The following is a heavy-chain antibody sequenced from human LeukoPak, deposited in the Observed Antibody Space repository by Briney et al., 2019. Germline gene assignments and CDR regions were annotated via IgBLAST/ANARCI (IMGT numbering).Heavy chain of an antibody. CDR1: GYTFTSYY. J-gene: IGHJ4*02. V-gene: IGHV1-46*01. CDR3: ASGSGYDYLGDY. CDR2: INPSGGST. D-gene: IGHD5-12*01. Sequence: GASVKVSCKASGYTFTSYYMHWVRQAPGQGLEWMGIINPSGGSTSYAQKLQGRVTMTRDMSTSTVYMELSSLRSEDTAVYYCASGSGYDYLGDYWAREPWSPSPQ.